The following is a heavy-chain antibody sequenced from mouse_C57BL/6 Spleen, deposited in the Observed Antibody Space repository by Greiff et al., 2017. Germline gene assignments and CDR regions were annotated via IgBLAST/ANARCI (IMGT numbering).Heavy chain of an antibody. CDR1: GFTFSSYA. J-gene: IGHJ1*03. CDR3: ARDGYGSSYGYFDV. D-gene: IGHD1-1*01. V-gene: IGHV5-4*01. Sequence: EVQLQESGGGLVKPGGSLKLSCAASGFTFSSYAMSWVRQTPEKRLEWVATISDGGSYTYYPDNVKGRFTLSRDNAKNNLYLQMSHLKSEDTAMYYWARDGYGSSYGYFDVWGTGTTVTVSS. CDR2: ISDGGSYT.